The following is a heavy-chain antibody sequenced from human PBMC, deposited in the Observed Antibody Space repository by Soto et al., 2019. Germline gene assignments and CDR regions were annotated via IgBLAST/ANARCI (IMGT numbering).Heavy chain of an antibody. D-gene: IGHD2-2*01. V-gene: IGHV1-2*02. Sequence: GASVKVSCKASGYTFTSYGISWVRQAPGQGLEWMGWINPNNGNTNYAQKFQGRVTMTRDTSISTAYMELSRLRSDDTAVYYCARGSDDRWYQRTYYYMDVWGKGTTVTVSS. J-gene: IGHJ6*03. CDR2: INPNNGNT. CDR3: ARGSDDRWYQRTYYYMDV. CDR1: GYTFTSYG.